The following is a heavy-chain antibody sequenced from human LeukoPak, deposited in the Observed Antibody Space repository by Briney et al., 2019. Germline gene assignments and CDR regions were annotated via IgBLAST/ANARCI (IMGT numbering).Heavy chain of an antibody. CDR1: GFDFSGFS. Sequence: PGGSLRLSCVVSGFDFSGFSMSWVRQAPGKGLEWVAIMHEYGSQIFYVDSVKGRFIISRDNARNSLYLQMNNLRAEDTAVYYCAELGINVVCGIWGKGTTVTISS. CDR3: AELGINVVCGI. V-gene: IGHV3-7*01. J-gene: IGHJ6*04. CDR2: MHEYGSQI. D-gene: IGHD2-8*01.